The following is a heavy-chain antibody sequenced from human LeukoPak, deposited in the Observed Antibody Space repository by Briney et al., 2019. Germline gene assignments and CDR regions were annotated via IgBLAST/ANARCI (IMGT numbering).Heavy chain of an antibody. CDR2: INHIGST. V-gene: IGHV4-34*01. CDR1: GGSLRAYY. CDR3: ARGSRWLQSYFDY. J-gene: IGHJ4*02. D-gene: IGHD5-24*01. Sequence: PSETLSLTCDVYGGSLRAYYWSWIRQPPGKGLERIGEINHIGSTNYNPSRKSRVSISEDTSKNQFSLKLSSVTAADTAVYYCARGSRWLQSYFDYWGQGTLVTVSS.